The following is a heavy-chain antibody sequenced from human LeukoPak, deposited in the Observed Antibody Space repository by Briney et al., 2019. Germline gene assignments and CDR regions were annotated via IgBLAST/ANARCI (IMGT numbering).Heavy chain of an antibody. CDR3: ASNWDYDYVVQSY. Sequence: GGSLRLSCAASGFTFSSYAMSWVRQAPGKGLEWVSAISGSGGSTYYADSVKGRFTISRDNSKSTLYLQMNSLKAEDTAVYYCASNWDYDYVVQSYWGQGTLVTVSS. CDR2: ISGSGGST. D-gene: IGHD3-16*01. V-gene: IGHV3-23*01. J-gene: IGHJ4*02. CDR1: GFTFSSYA.